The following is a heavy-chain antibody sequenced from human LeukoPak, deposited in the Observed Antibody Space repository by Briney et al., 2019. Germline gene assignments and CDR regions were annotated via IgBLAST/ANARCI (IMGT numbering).Heavy chain of an antibody. Sequence: GGSLRLSCEASGFTFSSYWMSWVRQAPGKGLEWVANIKQDGSEIYYVASVKGRFTISRDNPKNSLYLQMNTLRAGDTAVYYCAREGRGYGTYFDYWGQGTLVTVSS. CDR1: GFTFSSYW. J-gene: IGHJ4*02. CDR3: AREGRGYGTYFDY. V-gene: IGHV3-7*01. D-gene: IGHD5-18*01. CDR2: IKQDGSEI.